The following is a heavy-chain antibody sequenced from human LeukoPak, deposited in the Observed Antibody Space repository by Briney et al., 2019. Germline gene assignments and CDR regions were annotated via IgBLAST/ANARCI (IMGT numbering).Heavy chain of an antibody. CDR2: ITPYSGDT. V-gene: IGHV1-18*01. CDR3: ARTMVPRDAFDI. Sequence: ASVKVSCKASGYTFNYFVIGWGRQAPGQGLGWVGWITPYSGDTNYAQQLQGRVTMTTDTSPSTAYMEQTSLRYHDTAIYYCARTMVPRDAFDIWGQGTMVTVSS. J-gene: IGHJ3*02. D-gene: IGHD3-10*01. CDR1: GYTFNYFV.